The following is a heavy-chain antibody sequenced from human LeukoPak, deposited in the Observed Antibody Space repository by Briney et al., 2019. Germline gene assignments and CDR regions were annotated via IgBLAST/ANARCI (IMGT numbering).Heavy chain of an antibody. J-gene: IGHJ1*01. CDR2: INAGNGNT. V-gene: IGHV1-3*01. CDR1: GYTFTSYA. CDR3: ARDFYCSSTSCYPTAEYFQH. D-gene: IGHD2-2*01. Sequence: VASVKVSCKASGYTFTSYAMHWVRQAPGQRLEWMGWINAGNGNTKYSQKFQGRVTMTTDTSTSTAYMELRSLRSDDTAVYYCARDFYCSSTSCYPTAEYFQHWGQGTLVTVSS.